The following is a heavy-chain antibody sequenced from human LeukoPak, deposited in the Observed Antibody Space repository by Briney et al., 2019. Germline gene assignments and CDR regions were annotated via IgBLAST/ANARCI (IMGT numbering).Heavy chain of an antibody. V-gene: IGHV3-9*03. CDR3: AKGRFRDIVVVPAAIGSRYDAFDI. J-gene: IGHJ3*02. D-gene: IGHD2-2*01. Sequence: GGSLRLSCAASGFTFDDYAMHWVRQAPGKGLEWVSGISWNSGSIGYADSVKGRFTISRDNAKNSLYLQMNSLRAEDMALYYCAKGRFRDIVVVPAAIGSRYDAFDIWGQGTMVTVSS. CDR2: ISWNSGSI. CDR1: GFTFDDYA.